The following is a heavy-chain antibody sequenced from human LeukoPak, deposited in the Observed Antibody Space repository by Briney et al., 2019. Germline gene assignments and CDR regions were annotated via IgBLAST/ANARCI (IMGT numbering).Heavy chain of an antibody. CDR2: INHSGST. CDR1: GGSFSGYY. CDR3: ARVQSYYGSGRPRRLIDY. V-gene: IGHV4-34*01. Sequence: SETLSLTCAVYGGSFSGYYWSWIRQPPGEGLEWIGEINHSGSTNYNPSLKSRVTISVDTSKNQFSLKLISVTAADTAVYYCARVQSYYGSGRPRRLIDYWGQGTLVTVSS. D-gene: IGHD3-10*01. J-gene: IGHJ4*02.